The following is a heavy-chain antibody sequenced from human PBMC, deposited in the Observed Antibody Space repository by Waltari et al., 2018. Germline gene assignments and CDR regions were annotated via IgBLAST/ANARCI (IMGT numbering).Heavy chain of an antibody. J-gene: IGHJ4*02. CDR3: ARHVSGEHFDY. CDR1: GGSISSSSYY. CDR2: IYYSGST. D-gene: IGHD3-10*01. Sequence: QLQLQESGPGLVKPSETLSLTCTVSGGSISSSSYYWGWFRQPPGKGLEWIGSIYYSGSTYYNPSLKSRVTISVDTSKNQFSLKLSSVTAADTAVYYCARHVSGEHFDYWGQGTLVTVSS. V-gene: IGHV4-39*01.